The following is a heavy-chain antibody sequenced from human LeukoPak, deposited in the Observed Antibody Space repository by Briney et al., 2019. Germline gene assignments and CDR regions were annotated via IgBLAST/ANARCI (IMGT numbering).Heavy chain of an antibody. CDR1: GYTFTGFS. Sequence: GASVKVSCKPSGYTFTGFSMDWVRQAPGQGLEWMGWINPNSGGTNYAQKFQGRVTMTRDTSISTAYMELSRLRSDDTAVYYCATLASIQSSWYMWDHWGQGTLVTVSS. CDR2: INPNSGGT. V-gene: IGHV1-2*02. D-gene: IGHD6-13*01. J-gene: IGHJ4*02. CDR3: ATLASIQSSWYMWDH.